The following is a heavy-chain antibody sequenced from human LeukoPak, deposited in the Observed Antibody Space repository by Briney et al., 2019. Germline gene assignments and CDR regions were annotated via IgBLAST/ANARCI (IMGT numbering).Heavy chain of an antibody. CDR3: ARVSVFLYDSSGYRYYFDY. D-gene: IGHD3-22*01. V-gene: IGHV3-48*01. CDR2: ISSSGSTI. CDR1: GFTFSNYN. J-gene: IGHJ4*02. Sequence: PGGSLRLSCAASGFTFSNYNMNWVRQAPGKGLEWVSYISSSGSTIYYTDSVKGRFTISRDNAKTSLYLQMNSLRAEDTAVYYCARVSVFLYDSSGYRYYFDYWGQGTLVTVSS.